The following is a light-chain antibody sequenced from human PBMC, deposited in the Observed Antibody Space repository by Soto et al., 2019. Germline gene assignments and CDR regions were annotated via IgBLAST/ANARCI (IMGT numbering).Light chain of an antibody. J-gene: IGLJ3*02. CDR2: DVS. CDR3: SSFTRSTTWV. V-gene: IGLV2-14*03. CDR1: SSDVGGYNY. Sequence: QSMLTQPASVSGSPGQSITISCAGTSSDVGGYNYVSWYQQHPGKAPKLMIYDVSNRPSGVSNRFSGSKSDNTASLTISGLQADDEADYYCSSFTRSTTWVFGGGTKLTVL.